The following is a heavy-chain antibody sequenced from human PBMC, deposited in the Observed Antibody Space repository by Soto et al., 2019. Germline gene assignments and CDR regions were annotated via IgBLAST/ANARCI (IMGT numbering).Heavy chain of an antibody. J-gene: IGHJ6*02. D-gene: IGHD2-2*01. V-gene: IGHV1-69*13. CDR1: GGTFSSYA. CDR3: ASPLGDIVVVPAAKGYYYYYGMDV. Sequence: SVKVSCKASGGTFSSYAISCVRQAPGQGLEWMGGIIPIFGTANYAQKFQGRVTITADESTSTAYMELSSLRSEDTAVYYCASPLGDIVVVPAAKGYYYYYGMDVWGQGTTVTVSS. CDR2: IIPIFGTA.